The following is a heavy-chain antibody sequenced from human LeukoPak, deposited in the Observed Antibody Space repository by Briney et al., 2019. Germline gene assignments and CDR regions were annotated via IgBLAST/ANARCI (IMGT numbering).Heavy chain of an antibody. CDR1: GYTFTTYY. Sequence: ASVKVSCKASGYTFTTYYMHWVRQAPGQGLEWMGIINPSGGGTTYSQKFQGRVTMTRDTSTSTVYMELSSLRSEDTAVYYCAREGGGYCSSTRCYSGVEYWGQGTLVTVSS. CDR3: AREGGGYCSSTRCYSGVEY. V-gene: IGHV1-46*01. CDR2: INPSGGGT. J-gene: IGHJ4*02. D-gene: IGHD2-2*02.